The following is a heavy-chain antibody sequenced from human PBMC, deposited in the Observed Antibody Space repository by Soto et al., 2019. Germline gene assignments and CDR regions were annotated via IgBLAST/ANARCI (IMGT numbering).Heavy chain of an antibody. V-gene: IGHV3-33*01. CDR1: GFTFSSYG. Sequence: GGSLRLSCAASGFTFSSYGMHWVRQAPGKGLEWVAVIWYGGSNKYYADSVKGRFTISRDNSKNTLYLQMNSLRAEDTAVYYCATGVGSGSYYYYGMDVWGQGTTVTVSS. CDR3: ATGVGSGSYYYYGMDV. D-gene: IGHD3-10*01. CDR2: IWYGGSNK. J-gene: IGHJ6*02.